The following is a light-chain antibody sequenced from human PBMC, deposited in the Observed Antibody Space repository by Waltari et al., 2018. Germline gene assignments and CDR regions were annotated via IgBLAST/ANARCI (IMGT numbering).Light chain of an antibody. Sequence: QSVFTQPPSVSAAPGQKVTIPCSGTNSNIGHHLTDWYQQLPGTAPKLLIYDNNKRPSGIPDRFSGSKSGRTATLAISGLQTGDEADYSCAIWDSSLNAIVFGGGTKLTVL. CDR2: DNN. CDR1: NSNIGHHL. CDR3: AIWDSSLNAIV. J-gene: IGLJ3*02. V-gene: IGLV1-51*01.